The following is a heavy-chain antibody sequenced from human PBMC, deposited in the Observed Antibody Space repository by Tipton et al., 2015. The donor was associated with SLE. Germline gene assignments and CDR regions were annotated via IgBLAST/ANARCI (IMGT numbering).Heavy chain of an antibody. V-gene: IGHV4-34*01. Sequence: TLSLTCAVYGGSFSGYYWSWIRQPPGKGLEWIGEINHSGSTNYNPSLKSRVTISVDTSKNQFSLKLSSVTAADTAVYYCARGPSYDFWSGYYSYWGQGTLVTVSS. D-gene: IGHD3-3*01. CDR3: ARGPSYDFWSGYYSY. CDR2: INHSGST. J-gene: IGHJ4*02. CDR1: GGSFSGYY.